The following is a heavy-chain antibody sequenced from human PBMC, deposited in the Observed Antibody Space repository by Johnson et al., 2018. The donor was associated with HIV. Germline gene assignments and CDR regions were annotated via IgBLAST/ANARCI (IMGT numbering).Heavy chain of an antibody. J-gene: IGHJ3*02. CDR1: GFTVSSNY. D-gene: IGHD5-18*01. Sequence: VQLVESGGGLVKPGGSLRLSCAASGFTVSSNYMSWVRQAPGKGLEWVSVIYSGGSTIYYADSVKGRFTISRDNAKNSLYLQMNSLRAEDTAVYYCARDGVGYSYGSFDIWGQGTMVTVSS. CDR2: IYSGGSTI. V-gene: IGHV3-11*04. CDR3: ARDGVGYSYGSFDI.